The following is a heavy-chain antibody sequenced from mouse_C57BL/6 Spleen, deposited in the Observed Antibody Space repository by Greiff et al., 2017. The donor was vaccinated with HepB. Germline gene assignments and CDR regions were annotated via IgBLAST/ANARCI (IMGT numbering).Heavy chain of an antibody. CDR2: MYPGDGDT. CDR1: GYAFSSSW. D-gene: IGHD4-1*01. J-gene: IGHJ4*01. Sequence: VQLQQSGPELVKPGASVKISCKASGYAFSSSWMNWVKQRPGKGLEWIGRMYPGDGDTNYNGKFKGKATLTADKSSSTAYMQLSSLTSEDSAVYFCARRPGTGAMDYWGQGTSVTVSS. V-gene: IGHV1-82*01. CDR3: ARRPGTGAMDY.